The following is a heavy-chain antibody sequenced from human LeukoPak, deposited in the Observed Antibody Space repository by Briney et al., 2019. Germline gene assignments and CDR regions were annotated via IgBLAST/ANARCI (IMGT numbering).Heavy chain of an antibody. D-gene: IGHD1-26*01. CDR1: GYTFTSYG. Sequence: ASVKVSCKASGYTFTSYGISWVRQAPGKGLEWMGGFDPEDGETIYAQKFQGRVTMTEDTSTDTAYMELSSLRSEDTAVYYCATRKETRELPDLYYYGMDVWGQGTTVTVSS. CDR3: ATRKETRELPDLYYYGMDV. J-gene: IGHJ6*02. V-gene: IGHV1-24*01. CDR2: FDPEDGET.